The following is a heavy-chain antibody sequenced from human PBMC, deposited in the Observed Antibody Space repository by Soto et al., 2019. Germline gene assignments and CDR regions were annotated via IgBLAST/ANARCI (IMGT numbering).Heavy chain of an antibody. Sequence: QVQLVQSGAEVKKPGASVKVSCKASGYTFTSYSISWVRQAPGQGLEWMGWISVYSGNTKYAQKLQGRVTMTTDTSASTAYMELRGLRSDDTAVYYCAREGGLGELMVPITPYYYYGMDVWGQGTTVTVSS. J-gene: IGHJ6*02. CDR3: AREGGLGELMVPITPYYYYGMDV. CDR1: GYTFTSYS. V-gene: IGHV1-18*01. D-gene: IGHD2-8*01. CDR2: ISVYSGNT.